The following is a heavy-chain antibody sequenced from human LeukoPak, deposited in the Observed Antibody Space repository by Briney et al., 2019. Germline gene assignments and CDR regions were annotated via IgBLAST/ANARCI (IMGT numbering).Heavy chain of an antibody. CDR1: GFPFGKAW. J-gene: IGHJ3*02. CDR2: IKRKTDGGTT. D-gene: IGHD4-17*01. V-gene: IGHV3-15*01. CDR3: ATGDYGAFDI. Sequence: GGSLRLSCAASGFPFGKAWMSWVRQAPGRGLEWVSLIKRKTDGGTTDYAAPMKGRFTISRDDSKNTLYLQVNSLKTEDTAVYYCATGDYGAFDIWGQGTMVTVSS.